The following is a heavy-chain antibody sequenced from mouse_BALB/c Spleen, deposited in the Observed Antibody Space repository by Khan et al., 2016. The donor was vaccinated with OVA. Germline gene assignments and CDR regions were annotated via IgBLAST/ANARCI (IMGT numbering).Heavy chain of an antibody. V-gene: IGHV1S56*01. D-gene: IGHD2-4*01. CDR1: GYTFTTYY. Sequence: VQLQESGPELVKPGASVRISCKASGYTFTTYYIHWVRQRPGQGLEWIGWIHPGSLNTKYNEKFKGKATLTADKSSSTVYMQLSSLTSGDSAVYFCARDDYFVGDAMDYWGQGTSVTVSS. CDR3: ARDDYFVGDAMDY. J-gene: IGHJ4*01. CDR2: IHPGSLNT.